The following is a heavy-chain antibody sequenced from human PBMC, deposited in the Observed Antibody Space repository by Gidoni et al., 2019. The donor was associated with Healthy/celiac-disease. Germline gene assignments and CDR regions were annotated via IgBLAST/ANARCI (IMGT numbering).Heavy chain of an antibody. CDR3: AREMGSPAYCGGDCHDAFDI. CDR2: ISYDGSNK. J-gene: IGHJ3*02. D-gene: IGHD2-21*01. CDR1: GFTFRSYA. Sequence: QVQLVESGGGVVQPGRSLRLSCAASGFTFRSYAMHWVRQAPGKGLEWVAVISYDGSNKYYADSVKGRFTISRDNSKNTLYLQMNSLRAEDTAVYYCAREMGSPAYCGGDCHDAFDIWGQGTMVTVSS. V-gene: IGHV3-30*04.